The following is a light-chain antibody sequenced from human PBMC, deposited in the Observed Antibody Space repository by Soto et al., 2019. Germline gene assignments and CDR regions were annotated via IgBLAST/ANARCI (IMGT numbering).Light chain of an antibody. CDR2: WAS. CDR1: QSVLYDSNNKNY. J-gene: IGKJ2*01. CDR3: QQYYSHPLT. V-gene: IGKV4-1*01. Sequence: DFVMTQSPDSLAVSLGERATINCKSSQSVLYDSNNKNYLAWYQQKPGHPPKLLIHWASTRQSGVPDRFSGSGSGTDFTLTSSSLQAEDAAVYYCQQYYSHPLTFGQGTKLEIK.